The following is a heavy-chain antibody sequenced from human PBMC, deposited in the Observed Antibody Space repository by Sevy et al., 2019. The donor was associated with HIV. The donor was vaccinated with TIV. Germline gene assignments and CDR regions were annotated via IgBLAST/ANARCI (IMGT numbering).Heavy chain of an antibody. Sequence: SETLSLTCTVSAGSISSSNYYWGWIRQPPGKGLEWIANIYYTGSTYYNPSLKSRVTIFADTSKNQFSLKLSSVTAADTAVYYCARQMHYYDSAGYYHWDYWGQGTLVTVSS. D-gene: IGHD3-22*01. V-gene: IGHV4-39*01. CDR1: AGSISSSNYY. CDR3: ARQMHYYDSAGYYHWDY. CDR2: IYYTGST. J-gene: IGHJ4*02.